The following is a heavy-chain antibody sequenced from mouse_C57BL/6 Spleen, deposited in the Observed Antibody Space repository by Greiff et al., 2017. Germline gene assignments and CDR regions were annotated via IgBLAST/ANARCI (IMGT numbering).Heavy chain of an antibody. D-gene: IGHD4-1*01. J-gene: IGHJ2*01. V-gene: IGHV1-59*01. CDR3: ARKVLSNWLDY. Sequence: VQLQQPGAELVRPGTSVKLSCKASGYTFTSYWMHWVKQRPGQGLEWIGVIDPSDSYTNYNQKFKGKATLTVDTSSSTAYMQLSSLTSEDSAVYYCARKVLSNWLDYWGQGTTLTVSS. CDR2: IDPSDSYT. CDR1: GYTFTSYW.